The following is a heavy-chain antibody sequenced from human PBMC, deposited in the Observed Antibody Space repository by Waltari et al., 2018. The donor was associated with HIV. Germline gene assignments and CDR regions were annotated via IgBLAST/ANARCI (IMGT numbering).Heavy chain of an antibody. Sequence: EVQLVESGGGLVQPGRSLRLPCAASGFHFDDYAMQWVRQAPGKGLEWVSGVNWNSDSIGYADSVKGRFTISRDNAKNSLYLQMNSLRLEDTAFYYCAKDGRDGVYVEHWGQGTLVTVSS. V-gene: IGHV3-9*01. D-gene: IGHD2-8*01. CDR2: VNWNSDSI. CDR1: GFHFDDYA. CDR3: AKDGRDGVYVEH. J-gene: IGHJ1*01.